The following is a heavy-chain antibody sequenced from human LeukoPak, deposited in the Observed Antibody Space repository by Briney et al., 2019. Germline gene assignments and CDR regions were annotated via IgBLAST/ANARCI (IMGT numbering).Heavy chain of an antibody. CDR1: GFTFSRYG. Sequence: PGGSLRLSCAASGFTFSRYGMHWVRQAPGKGLEWVAGIWYDGSNKYYVDSVKGRFTISRDNSKNTLYLQMNSLSAEDTAVYYCAKTLVASPGNTGGPWGQGTLVTVSS. CDR3: AKTLVASPGNTGGP. D-gene: IGHD2-15*01. J-gene: IGHJ5*02. V-gene: IGHV3-33*06. CDR2: IWYDGSNK.